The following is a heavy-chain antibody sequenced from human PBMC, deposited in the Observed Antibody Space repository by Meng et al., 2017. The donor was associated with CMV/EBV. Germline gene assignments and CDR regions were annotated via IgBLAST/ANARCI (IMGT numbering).Heavy chain of an antibody. CDR3: ARDLKSFDFWSGYSNYYYYGMDV. Sequence: ASVKVSCKASGCTFSSYAISWVRQAPGQGLEWMGWINPNSGGTNYAQKFQGRVTMTRDTSISTAYMELSRLRSDDTAVYYCARDLKSFDFWSGYSNYYYYGMDVWGQGTTVTVSS. J-gene: IGHJ6*02. D-gene: IGHD3-3*01. CDR2: INPNSGGT. CDR1: GCTFSSYA. V-gene: IGHV1-2*02.